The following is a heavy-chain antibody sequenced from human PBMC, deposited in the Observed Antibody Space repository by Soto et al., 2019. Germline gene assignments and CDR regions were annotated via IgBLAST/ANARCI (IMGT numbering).Heavy chain of an antibody. Sequence: SVKVSCKASGGTFSSYAISWVRQAPGQGLEWMGGIIPIFGTANYAQKFQGRVTITADESTSTAYMELSSLRSEDTAVYYCARDKIAAAGKIWVSYYGMDVWGQGTTVTVSS. V-gene: IGHV1-69*13. CDR3: ARDKIAAAGKIWVSYYGMDV. CDR2: IIPIFGTA. J-gene: IGHJ6*02. CDR1: GGTFSSYA. D-gene: IGHD6-13*01.